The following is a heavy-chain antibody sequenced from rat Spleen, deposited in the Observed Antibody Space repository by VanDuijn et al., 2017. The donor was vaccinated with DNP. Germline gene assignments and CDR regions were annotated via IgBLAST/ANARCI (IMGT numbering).Heavy chain of an antibody. CDR2: ISPSGRRI. CDR1: GFTFSNYY. Sequence: EVQLVESGGGLVQPGRSLKLSCAASGFTFSNYYMAWVRQAPKKGLEWVAAISPSGRRIYYLDSVRGRFTISRDNAKNTQYLQMDSLRSEDTATYYCATQRYSGDAMDAWGQGTSVTVSS. D-gene: IGHD1-11*01. J-gene: IGHJ4*01. V-gene: IGHV5S13*01. CDR3: ATQRYSGDAMDA.